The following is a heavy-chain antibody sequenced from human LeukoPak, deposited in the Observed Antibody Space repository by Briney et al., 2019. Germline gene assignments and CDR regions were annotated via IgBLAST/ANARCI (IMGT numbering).Heavy chain of an antibody. CDR2: ISYDGSNK. CDR1: GFTFSSYA. V-gene: IGHV3-30-3*02. D-gene: IGHD4-17*01. CDR3: AKLTVTTLNY. Sequence: GGSLRLSCAASGFTFSSYAMHWVRQAPGKGLEWVAVISYDGSNKYYADSVKGRFTISRDNAKNSLYLQMNSLRAEDTAVYYCAKLTVTTLNYWGQGTLVTVSS. J-gene: IGHJ4*02.